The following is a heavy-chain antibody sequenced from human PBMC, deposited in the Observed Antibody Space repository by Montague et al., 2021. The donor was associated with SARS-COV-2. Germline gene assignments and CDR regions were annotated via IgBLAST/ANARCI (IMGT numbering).Heavy chain of an antibody. CDR3: TRHVHMTWPEPSPGFDY. V-gene: IGHV4-39*01. CDR2: VHYSGRP. CDR1: FGSISTYY. J-gene: IGHJ4*02. Sequence: SETLSLTCTVSFGSISTYYWSWIRQPPGKGLEWIGSVHYSGRPYYNPSLKSRVTIYVDTSKNQLSLKLSSVTAADTAVYYCTRHVHMTWPEPSPGFDYWGQGTLVTVSS. D-gene: IGHD1-1*01.